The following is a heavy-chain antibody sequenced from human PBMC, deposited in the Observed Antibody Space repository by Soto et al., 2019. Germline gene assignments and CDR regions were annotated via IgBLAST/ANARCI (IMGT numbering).Heavy chain of an antibody. CDR1: GYTFTSYG. V-gene: IGHV1-18*01. CDR3: ARDLTYYDVWSGYYKEGYYFDY. CDR2: ISAYNGNT. J-gene: IGHJ4*02. Sequence: QVQLVQSGAEVKKPGASVKVSCKASGYTFTSYGISWVRQAPGQGLEWMGWISAYNGNTNYAQKLQGRVTMTTDTSTSTAYMELGSLRSDDTAVYYCARDLTYYDVWSGYYKEGYYFDYWGQGTLVTVSS. D-gene: IGHD3-3*01.